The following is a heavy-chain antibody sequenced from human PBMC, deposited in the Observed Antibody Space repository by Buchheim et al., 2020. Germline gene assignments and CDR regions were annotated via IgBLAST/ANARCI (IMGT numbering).Heavy chain of an antibody. D-gene: IGHD5-12*01. Sequence: EVQLLESGGGLVQPGGSLRLSCAASGFTFSSYAMSWVRQAPGKGLEWVSAISGSGGSTYYADSVKGRFTISRDNSKNTLYLQMNSLRAEDTAVYYCAKGLGGYDYYDYYYGMDVWGQGTT. V-gene: IGHV3-23*01. CDR3: AKGLGGYDYYDYYYGMDV. CDR1: GFTFSSYA. CDR2: ISGSGGST. J-gene: IGHJ6*02.